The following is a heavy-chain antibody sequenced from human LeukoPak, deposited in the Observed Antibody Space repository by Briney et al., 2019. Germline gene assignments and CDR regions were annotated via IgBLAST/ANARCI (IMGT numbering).Heavy chain of an antibody. V-gene: IGHV3-30*04. CDR2: ISPDGSNK. CDR1: GFTFSAYA. D-gene: IGHD3-22*01. Sequence: GGSLRLSCAASGFTFSAYAMHWVCQAPGKGLEWVTFISPDGSNKYYADSVKGRFTISRDSSKNTLYLQMNSLRAEDTAVYYCARDRGYYDSSGYYYKGYFDYWGQGTLVTVSS. J-gene: IGHJ4*02. CDR3: ARDRGYYDSSGYYYKGYFDY.